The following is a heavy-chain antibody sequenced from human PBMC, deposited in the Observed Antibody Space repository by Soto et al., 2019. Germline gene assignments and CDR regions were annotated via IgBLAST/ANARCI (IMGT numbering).Heavy chain of an antibody. V-gene: IGHV1-46*03. CDR3: AKARGGDHALDV. CDR2: INPSGGGS. J-gene: IGHJ3*01. Sequence: QVQLVQSGAEVKKPGASVKISCKTSGFSFSRFYIHWVRQAPGQGLEWMGIINPSGGGSYAQNFGGGVTMTRDTSTSTVYMEVRSLRSEDTAVYYCAKARGGDHALDVWGQGTLVTVSS. D-gene: IGHD3-16*01. CDR1: GFSFSRFY.